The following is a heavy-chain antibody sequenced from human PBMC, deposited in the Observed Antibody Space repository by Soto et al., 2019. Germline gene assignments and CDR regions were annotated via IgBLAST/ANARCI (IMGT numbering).Heavy chain of an antibody. J-gene: IGHJ5*02. CDR3: ARSGQRLLTRPWFYP. V-gene: IGHV1-69*06. Sequence: QVQLVQSGAEVKKPGSSVKVSCKASGGTFSSYAISWVRQAPGQGLEWMGGIIPIFGTANYAQKFQGRVTITADKSTGTAYMELSSLRSEDTAVYYCARSGQRLLTRPWFYPWGQGTLVTVSS. D-gene: IGHD2-21*01. CDR2: IIPIFGTA. CDR1: GGTFSSYA.